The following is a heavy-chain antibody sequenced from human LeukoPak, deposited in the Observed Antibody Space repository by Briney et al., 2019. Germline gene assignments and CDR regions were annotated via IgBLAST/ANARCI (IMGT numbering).Heavy chain of an antibody. CDR1: GGSISSGGYY. Sequence: SQTLSLTCTVSGGSISSGGYYWSWIRQHPGKGLEWIGYICYSGSTYYNPSLKSRVTISVDTSKNQFSLKLSSVTAADTAVYYCARDRPYYYDSSGYHDAFDIWGQGTMVTVSS. D-gene: IGHD3-22*01. J-gene: IGHJ3*02. CDR3: ARDRPYYYDSSGYHDAFDI. V-gene: IGHV4-31*03. CDR2: ICYSGST.